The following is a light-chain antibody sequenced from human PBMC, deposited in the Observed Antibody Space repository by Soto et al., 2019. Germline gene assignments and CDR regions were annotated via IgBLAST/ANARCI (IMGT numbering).Light chain of an antibody. CDR3: LQHNSYPHT. CDR2: AAS. J-gene: IGKJ1*01. V-gene: IGKV1D-12*01. Sequence: DIQMTPSPSYVSASVGDRVTITCRASQGISSWLAWYQQKPGKAPKLLIYAASSLQSGVPSRFSGSGSGTEFTLTISSLHPEEFATYDCLQHNSYPHTFGQGTKVDIK. CDR1: QGISSW.